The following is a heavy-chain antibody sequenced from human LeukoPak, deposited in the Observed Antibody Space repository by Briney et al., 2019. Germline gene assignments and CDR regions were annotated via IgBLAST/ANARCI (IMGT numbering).Heavy chain of an antibody. Sequence: PSQTLSLICIVSGVSISSGDYSWTWIPQHPGKGLEWIGYIYNSGSTSYKPSLKSRVTITEDTSQNQFSLKLSSVTAADTAVYYCARHTRNHGMEVWGQGTTVTVSS. CDR3: ARHTRNHGMEV. V-gene: IGHV4-31*03. D-gene: IGHD1-14*01. J-gene: IGHJ6*02. CDR1: GVSISSGDYS. CDR2: IYNSGST.